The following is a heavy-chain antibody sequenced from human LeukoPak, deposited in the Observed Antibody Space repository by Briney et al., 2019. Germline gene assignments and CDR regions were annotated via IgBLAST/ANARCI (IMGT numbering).Heavy chain of an antibody. J-gene: IGHJ4*02. D-gene: IGHD5-18*01. CDR2: IYYSGST. CDR3: AAVDTAMAFDY. CDR1: GGSISSCY. V-gene: IGHV4-59*01. Sequence: SETLSLTCTVSGGSISSCYWGSIRQPPGKGLEWIGYIYYSGSTNYNPSLKSRVTISVDTSKNQFSLKLSSVTAADTAVYYCAAVDTAMAFDYWGQGTLVTVSS.